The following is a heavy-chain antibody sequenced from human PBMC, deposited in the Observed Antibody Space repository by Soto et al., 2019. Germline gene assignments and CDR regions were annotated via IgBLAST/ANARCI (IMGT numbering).Heavy chain of an antibody. J-gene: IGHJ4*02. Sequence: EVQLVESGGGLVQPGGSLRLSYAASGFTFSRYWMHWVRQTPGKGLVWVSRIDNTGSVTTYADAVKGRFTISRDNAKNTLYLQMNSLRAEDTAVYYCARDQTVAGPTTFDYCGQGTLVTVSS. V-gene: IGHV3-74*01. CDR3: ARDQTVAGPTTFDY. CDR1: GFTFSRYW. CDR2: IDNTGSVT. D-gene: IGHD6-19*01.